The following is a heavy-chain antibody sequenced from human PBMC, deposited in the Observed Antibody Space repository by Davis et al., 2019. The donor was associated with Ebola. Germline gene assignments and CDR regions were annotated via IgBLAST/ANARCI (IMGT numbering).Heavy chain of an antibody. V-gene: IGHV3-30*18. CDR3: AKDAGSTYFDY. CDR2: ISYDGSNK. D-gene: IGHD2/OR15-2a*01. Sequence: GESLKISCAASGFTFSSYAMSWVRQAPGKGLEWVAVISYDGSNKYYADSVKGRFTISRDNSKNTLYLQMNSLRAEDTAVYYCAKDAGSTYFDYWGQGTLVTVSS. J-gene: IGHJ4*02. CDR1: GFTFSSYA.